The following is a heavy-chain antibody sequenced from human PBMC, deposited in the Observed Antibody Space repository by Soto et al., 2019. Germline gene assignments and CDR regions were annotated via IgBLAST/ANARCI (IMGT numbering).Heavy chain of an antibody. V-gene: IGHV1-3*01. D-gene: IGHD2-21*02. CDR1: GYTITSYA. J-gene: IGHJ4*02. CDR3: ARSIVVVTALDY. CDR2: INAGNGNT. Sequence: ASVKVSCKASGYTITSYAMHWVRQAPGQRLEWMGWINAGNGNTKYSQKFQGRVTITRDTSASTAYMELSSLRSEDTAVYYCARSIVVVTALDYWGQGILVTV.